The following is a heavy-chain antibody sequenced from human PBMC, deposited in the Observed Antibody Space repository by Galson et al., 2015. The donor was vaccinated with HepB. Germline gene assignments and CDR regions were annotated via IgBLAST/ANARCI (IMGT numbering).Heavy chain of an antibody. V-gene: IGHV3-23*01. Sequence: SLRLSCAASGFTFSSYAMSWVRQTPEKGLEWVSTFSGPVATTYHASSVKGRFTLSRDNSKNTLSLQMNGLRADDTAVYYCAKATSGTCSGANCYYFDFWGQGALVTVSS. CDR3: AKATSGTCSGANCYYFDF. D-gene: IGHD2-15*01. J-gene: IGHJ4*02. CDR2: FSGPVATT. CDR1: GFTFSSYA.